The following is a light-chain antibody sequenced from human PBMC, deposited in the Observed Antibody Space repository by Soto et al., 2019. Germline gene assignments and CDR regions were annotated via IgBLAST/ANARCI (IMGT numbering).Light chain of an antibody. V-gene: IGKV1-5*03. Sequence: DIPMTQSPSTLSASVGDRVTITCRASQSISSWLAWYQQKPGKAPKLLIYKASSLESGVTSRFSGSGSGTEFTLTISSLQPDDFATYYCQQYNSSPWTFGQGTKVEIK. CDR2: KAS. CDR3: QQYNSSPWT. CDR1: QSISSW. J-gene: IGKJ1*01.